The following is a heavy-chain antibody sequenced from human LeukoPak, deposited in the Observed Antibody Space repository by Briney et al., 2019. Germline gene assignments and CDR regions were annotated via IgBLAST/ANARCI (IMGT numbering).Heavy chain of an antibody. V-gene: IGHV4-59*08. CDR3: ARTRPGIPAAGPYYYYGMDV. CDR2: IYYSGST. Sequence: SETLSLTCTGSGGSISSYYWSWIRQPPGKGLEWIGYIYYSGSTNYNPSLKSRVTISVDTSKNQFSLKLSSVTAADTAVYYCARTRPGIPAAGPYYYYGMDVWGQGTTVTVSS. CDR1: GGSISSYY. J-gene: IGHJ6*02. D-gene: IGHD6-13*01.